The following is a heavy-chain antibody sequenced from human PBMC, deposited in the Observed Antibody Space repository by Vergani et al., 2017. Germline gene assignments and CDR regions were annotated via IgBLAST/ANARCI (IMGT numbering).Heavy chain of an antibody. CDR2: IYYSGAT. Sequence: QVQLQESGPGLVKPSQTLSLTCTVSGVSINTGGYYWSWLRQHPGKGLEWIGYIYYSGATLYNPSLKSRLTILVDMSKNQFSLKLSSVTAADTAVYYCARYHCDYWGRGTLVTVSS. CDR3: ARYHCDY. CDR1: GVSINTGGYY. J-gene: IGHJ4*02. V-gene: IGHV4-31*03. D-gene: IGHD2-2*01.